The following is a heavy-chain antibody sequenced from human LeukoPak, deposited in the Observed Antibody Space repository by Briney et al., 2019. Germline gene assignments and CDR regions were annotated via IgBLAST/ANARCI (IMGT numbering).Heavy chain of an antibody. CDR3: ARVYERRGAFDI. V-gene: IGHV1-69*01. CDR1: GGTFSSYA. Sequence: SVKVSCKASGGTFSSYAISWVRQAPGQGLEWVGGIIPIFGTANYAQKFQGRVTITADESTSTAYMELSSLRSEDTAVYYCARVYERRGAFDIWGQGTMVTVSS. J-gene: IGHJ3*02. CDR2: IIPIFGTA. D-gene: IGHD1-1*01.